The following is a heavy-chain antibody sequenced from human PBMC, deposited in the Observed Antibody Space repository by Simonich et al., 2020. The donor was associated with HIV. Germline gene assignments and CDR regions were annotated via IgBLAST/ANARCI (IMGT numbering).Heavy chain of an antibody. CDR2: ISYDGSNK. J-gene: IGHJ4*02. CDR1: GFTFSSYA. Sequence: QVQLVESGGGVVQPGRSLRLSCAASGFTFSSYAMHWVRQAPGKGLEWVAVISYDGSNKYYADSVKGRFTISRDNSKNTRYLQMNSLRAEDTAVHYCASGGSISSVWADDYWGQGTLVTVSS. V-gene: IGHV3-30*07. D-gene: IGHD3-16*01. CDR3: ASGGSISSVWADDY.